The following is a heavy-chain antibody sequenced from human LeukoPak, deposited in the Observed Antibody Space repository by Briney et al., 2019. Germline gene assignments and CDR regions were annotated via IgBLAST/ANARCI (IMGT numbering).Heavy chain of an antibody. CDR1: GYSFTSYG. Sequence: ASVKVSCKASGYSFTSYGISWVRQAPGQGLEWMGWISTYNANTNYALKLQGRVTLTTDTSTSTAYMELKSLRSDDTAVYYCARVGDYGDYENDAFDIWGQGTMVTVSS. J-gene: IGHJ3*02. V-gene: IGHV1-18*01. CDR3: ARVGDYGDYENDAFDI. CDR2: ISTYNANT. D-gene: IGHD4-17*01.